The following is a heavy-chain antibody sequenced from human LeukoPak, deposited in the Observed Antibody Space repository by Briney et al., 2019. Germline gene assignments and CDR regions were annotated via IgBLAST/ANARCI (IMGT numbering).Heavy chain of an antibody. Sequence: GGSLRLSCAASGFTFSDFYMSWIRQAPGKGLEWVSYIGSSSTYTNYADSVKGRFTISRDNAKNSLYLQMSSLRADDTAVYYCARGGQELDNWGQGTLVTVSS. CDR3: ARGGQELDN. CDR1: GFTFSDFY. J-gene: IGHJ4*02. D-gene: IGHD1-26*01. V-gene: IGHV3-11*06. CDR2: IGSSSTYT.